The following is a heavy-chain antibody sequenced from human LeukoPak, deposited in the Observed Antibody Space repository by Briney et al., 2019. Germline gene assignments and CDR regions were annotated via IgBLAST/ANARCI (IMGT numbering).Heavy chain of an antibody. D-gene: IGHD6-19*01. Sequence: ASVKVSCKASGYTFTNNGISGVRQAPGQGREWMAWISPYNGDTTYAQELQGRVTVTKDASPSTAYMELRSLRSDDTAMYFCARLRGGIYSSRDAFDIWGQGTMVTVSS. CDR3: ARLRGGIYSSRDAFDI. CDR2: ISPYNGDT. V-gene: IGHV1-18*01. CDR1: GYTFTNNG. J-gene: IGHJ3*02.